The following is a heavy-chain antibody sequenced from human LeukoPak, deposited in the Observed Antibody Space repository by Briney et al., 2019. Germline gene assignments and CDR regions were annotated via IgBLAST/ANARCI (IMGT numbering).Heavy chain of an antibody. CDR1: GGSISPSY. CDR3: ARLTTDDFWSGYYYYMDV. CDR2: VSYSGTT. V-gene: IGHV4-59*01. D-gene: IGHD3-3*01. J-gene: IGHJ6*03. Sequence: SETLSLTCTVSGGSISPSYWTWIRQPPGKGLEWIGHVSYSGTTNYNPSLKSRVTISVDTSKNQFSLKLNSVTAADTAVYYCARLTTDDFWSGYYYYMDVWGKGTTVIVSS.